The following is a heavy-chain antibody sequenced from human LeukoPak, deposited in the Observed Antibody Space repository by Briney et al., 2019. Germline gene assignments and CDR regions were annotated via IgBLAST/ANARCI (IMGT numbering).Heavy chain of an antibody. CDR2: MNPNSGNT. CDR1: GYTFTSYD. CDR3: ARQGGSHPTVDY. Sequence: ASVKVSCKASGYTFTSYDINWVRQATGQGLEWMGWMNPNSGNTSYAQKFQGRVTMTRNTSISTAYMELSSLRSEDTAVYYCARQGGSHPTVDYWGQGTLVTVSS. J-gene: IGHJ4*02. D-gene: IGHD1-26*01. V-gene: IGHV1-8*01.